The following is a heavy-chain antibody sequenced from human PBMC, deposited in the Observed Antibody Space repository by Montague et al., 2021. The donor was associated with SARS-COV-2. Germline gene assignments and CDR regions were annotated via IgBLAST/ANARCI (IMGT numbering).Heavy chain of an antibody. CDR1: GGSLTNHY. J-gene: IGHJ5*02. V-gene: IGHV4-39*01. Sequence: SETLSLTCAVYGGSLTNHYWTWVRQPPGKGLEWIGSIYYSGSTYXXSSLKSRVTISVDTSKNQFSLKLNSVTAADTAVYYCARLVWFGELSSENWFDPWGQGTLVTVSS. CDR3: ARLVWFGELSSENWFDP. D-gene: IGHD3-10*01. CDR2: IYYSGST.